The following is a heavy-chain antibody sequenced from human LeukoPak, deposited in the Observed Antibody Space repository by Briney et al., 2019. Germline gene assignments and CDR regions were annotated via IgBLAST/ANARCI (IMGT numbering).Heavy chain of an antibody. CDR1: GGSFSGYY. J-gene: IGHJ4*02. CDR3: ARHRRDYYGSGRMYYFDY. D-gene: IGHD3-10*01. CDR2: INHSGST. V-gene: IGHV4-34*01. Sequence: SETLSLTCAVYGGSFSGYYWSWIRQPPGKGLEWIGEINHSGSTNYNPSLKSRVTISVDTSKNQFSLKLGSVTAADTAVYYCARHRRDYYGSGRMYYFDYWGQGTLVTVSS.